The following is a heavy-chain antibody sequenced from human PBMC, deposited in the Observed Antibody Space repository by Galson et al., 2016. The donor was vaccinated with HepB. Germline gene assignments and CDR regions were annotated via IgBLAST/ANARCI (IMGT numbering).Heavy chain of an antibody. J-gene: IGHJ3*01. Sequence: QSGAEVKKPGESLKISCKGSGYSFSSYWIGWVRQMPGKGLEWMGIIYPGDSDTRYSPSFQGQVTISADKSISTAHLQWSSLKASDTAIYYCARQVPIVVEPAASVPFDLWGQGTMVTVSS. V-gene: IGHV5-51*01. D-gene: IGHD2-2*01. CDR2: IYPGDSDT. CDR3: ARQVPIVVEPAASVPFDL. CDR1: GYSFSSYW.